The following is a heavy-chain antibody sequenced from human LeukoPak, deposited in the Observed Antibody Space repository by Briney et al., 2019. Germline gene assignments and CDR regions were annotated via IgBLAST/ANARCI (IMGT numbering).Heavy chain of an antibody. V-gene: IGHV1-2*02. D-gene: IGHD3-22*01. J-gene: IGHJ5*02. CDR2: INPNSGGT. Sequence: GASVKVSCKASGYTFTSYYMHWVRQAPGQGLEWMGWINPNSGGTNYAQKLQGRVTMTTDTSTSTAYMELRGLRSDDTAVYYCARAADYYASSGSSPFDPWGQGTLVTVSS. CDR3: ARAADYYASSGSSPFDP. CDR1: GYTFTSYY.